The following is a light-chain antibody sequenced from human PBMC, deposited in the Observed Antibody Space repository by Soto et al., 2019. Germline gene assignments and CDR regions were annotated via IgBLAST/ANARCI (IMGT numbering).Light chain of an antibody. J-gene: IGKJ5*01. CDR1: QSVSSY. CDR3: QQHGRSPIT. V-gene: IGKV3-20*01. Sequence: EIVMTQSQSTLSLSPGSRSTLACRASQSVSSYLAWYQQKPGQAPRLLISDASYRATGIPDRFSGSGSGTDFTLTISRLETEDFGVYYCQQHGRSPITFGQGTRLEIK. CDR2: DAS.